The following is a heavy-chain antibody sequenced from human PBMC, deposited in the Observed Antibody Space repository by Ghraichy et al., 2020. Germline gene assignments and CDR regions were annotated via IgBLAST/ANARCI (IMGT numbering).Heavy chain of an antibody. CDR3: ARGRDIVVVIAAMDV. CDR2: ISSNGGST. D-gene: IGHD2-15*01. V-gene: IGHV3-64*01. J-gene: IGHJ6*03. CDR1: GFTFSSYT. Sequence: GGSLRLSCAASGFTFSSYTMHWVRQAPGKGLEYVSAISSNGGSTYYANSVKGRFTISRDNSKNTLYLQMGNLRAEDMAVYYCARGRDIVVVIAAMDVWGKGTTVTVSS.